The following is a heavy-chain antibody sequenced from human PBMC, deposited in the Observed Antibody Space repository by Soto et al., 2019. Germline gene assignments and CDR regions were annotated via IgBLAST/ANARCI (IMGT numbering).Heavy chain of an antibody. Sequence: GASVKVSCKASGYTFTSYYMHWVRQAPGQGLEWMGIINPSGGSTSNAQKFQGRVTMTRDTSTSTVYMELSSLRSEDTPVDYCPRGTMAMFGGVIIRSGYCDYGGQQTLDTVSS. CDR1: GYTFTSYY. D-gene: IGHD3-3*01. CDR2: INPSGGST. CDR3: PRGTMAMFGGVIIRSGYCDY. J-gene: IGHJ4*02. V-gene: IGHV1-46*01.